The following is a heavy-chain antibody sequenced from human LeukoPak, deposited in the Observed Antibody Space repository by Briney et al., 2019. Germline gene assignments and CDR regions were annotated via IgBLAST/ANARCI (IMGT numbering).Heavy chain of an antibody. D-gene: IGHD2-15*01. V-gene: IGHV4-59*08. CDR3: ARQTHSTPAFVY. CDR1: GGSISTYY. Sequence: SETLSLTCAVSGGSISTYYWSWIRQPPGKGLEWIGYIYYSGSTIYNPSLKSRVTISRNTSKNQYSLKLTSVTAADTAVYYCARQTHSTPAFVYWGQGTLVTVSS. J-gene: IGHJ4*02. CDR2: IYYSGST.